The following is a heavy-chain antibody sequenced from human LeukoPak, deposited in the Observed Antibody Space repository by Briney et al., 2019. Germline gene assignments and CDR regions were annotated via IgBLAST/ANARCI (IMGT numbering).Heavy chain of an antibody. D-gene: IGHD3-22*01. CDR1: GGSLSSYY. V-gene: IGHV4-59*01. Sequence: SETLSLTCTVSGGSLSSYYWSWIRQPPGKRLEWIGHIYYSGSTNYNPSLKSRVTISVDTSKNQFSLKLSSVTAADTAVYYCARDYAYYYDSSYYYYFDYWGQGTLVTVSS. CDR3: ARDYAYYYDSSYYYYFDY. J-gene: IGHJ4*02. CDR2: IYYSGST.